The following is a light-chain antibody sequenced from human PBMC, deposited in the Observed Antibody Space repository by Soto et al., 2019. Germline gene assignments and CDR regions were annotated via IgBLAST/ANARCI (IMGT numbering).Light chain of an antibody. V-gene: IGKV3-20*01. CDR3: QHYGS. CDR2: GTS. Sequence: EIVLTQSPGTLALSPCERAALSCRASQTVSSTYLAWYQQRPGQAPRLLIFGTSNRATDIPDRFSGSGSGTDFTLTISRLEPEDFAVYFCQHYGSFGQGTKVDIK. J-gene: IGKJ1*01. CDR1: QTVSSTY.